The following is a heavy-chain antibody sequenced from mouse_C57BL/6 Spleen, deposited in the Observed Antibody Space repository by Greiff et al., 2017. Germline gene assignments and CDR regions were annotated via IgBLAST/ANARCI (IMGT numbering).Heavy chain of an antibody. V-gene: IGHV1-50*01. CDR3: ARTSYDYGSRPVYFDY. J-gene: IGHJ2*01. CDR2: IDPSDSYT. CDR1: GYTFTSYW. Sequence: QVQLQQPGAELVKPGASVKLSCKASGYTFTSYWMQWVKQRPGQGLEWIGEIDPSDSYTNYNQKFKGKATLTVDTSSSTAYMQLSSLTSEDSAVYYCARTSYDYGSRPVYFDYWGQGTTLTVSS. D-gene: IGHD1-1*01.